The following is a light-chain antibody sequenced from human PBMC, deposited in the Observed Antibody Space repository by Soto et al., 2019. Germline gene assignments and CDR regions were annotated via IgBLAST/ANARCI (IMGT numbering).Light chain of an antibody. CDR2: EGN. CDR1: SSNIGSYNF. Sequence: QSVLTQPASVSGSPGQSITISCTGTSSNIGSYNFVSWYQQHPGKAPKVIIYEGNQRPSGVSNRFSGSKSGNTASLTISGLQVEDEADYYCCSYAGSRTYVFGTGTKLTVL. CDR3: CSYAGSRTYV. J-gene: IGLJ1*01. V-gene: IGLV2-23*01.